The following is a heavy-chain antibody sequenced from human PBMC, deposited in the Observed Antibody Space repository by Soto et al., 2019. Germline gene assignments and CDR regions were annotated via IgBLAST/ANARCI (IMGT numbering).Heavy chain of an antibody. D-gene: IGHD2-2*01. CDR3: ALYQLLGSEYFQH. V-gene: IGHV3-23*01. CDR2: ISGSGGST. Sequence: EVQLLESGGGLVQPGGSLRLSCAASGFTFSSYAMSWVRQAPGKGLEWVSAISGSGGSTYYADSVKGRFTISRDNSKNTLYLQMNSLRAEDTAVYYCALYQLLGSEYFQHWGQGTLVTVSS. J-gene: IGHJ1*01. CDR1: GFTFSSYA.